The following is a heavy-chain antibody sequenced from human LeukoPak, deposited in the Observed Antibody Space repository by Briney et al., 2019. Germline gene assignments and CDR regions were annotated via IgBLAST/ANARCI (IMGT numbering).Heavy chain of an antibody. D-gene: IGHD3-16*01. CDR2: IRNKAKSYNT. Sequence: PGGSLRLSCAASGFTFSDRYMDWVRQAPGKGLEWVGRIRNKAKSYNTEYAASVRGRFTISRDDSKNSLYLQMNSLKAEGTAVYYCARIGIGHQFGDYWGQGTLVTVSS. V-gene: IGHV3-72*01. CDR3: ARIGIGHQFGDY. J-gene: IGHJ4*02. CDR1: GFTFSDRY.